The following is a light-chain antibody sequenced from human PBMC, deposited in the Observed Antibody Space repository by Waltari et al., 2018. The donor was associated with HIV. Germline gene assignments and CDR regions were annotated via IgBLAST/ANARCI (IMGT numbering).Light chain of an antibody. V-gene: IGKV3-15*01. CDR2: GAS. Sequence: EIVMTQSPATLSVSPGERATLSCRASQSVSSNLAWYQQKPGQAPRLLIYGASTRATGIPARFSGSGSGTEFTLTISSLQSEDFAVYYCQQYNNYSTFGQGTQVEIK. CDR1: QSVSSN. J-gene: IGKJ1*01. CDR3: QQYNNYST.